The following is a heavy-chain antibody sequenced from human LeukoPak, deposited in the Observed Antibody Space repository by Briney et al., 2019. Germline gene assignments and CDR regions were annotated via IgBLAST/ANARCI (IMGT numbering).Heavy chain of an antibody. CDR2: IDARSGIT. CDR3: ARDLTGTTPSDFDY. J-gene: IGHJ4*02. CDR1: GFTFTIFG. V-gene: IGHV3-48*01. Sequence: PGGSLRLSCAASGFTFTIFGFNWVRQAPGKVPEWVSYIDARSGITYYADSVQGRFTISRDNAQESVFLQMNSLRADDTAVYYCARDLTGTTPSDFDYWGQGTLVTVSS. D-gene: IGHD1-7*01.